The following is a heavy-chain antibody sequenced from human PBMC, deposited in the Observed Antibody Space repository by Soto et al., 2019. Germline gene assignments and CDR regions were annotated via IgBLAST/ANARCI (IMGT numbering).Heavy chain of an antibody. CDR1: GFTFSSYS. V-gene: IGHV3-21*01. CDR3: ARDETTTGTYYMDV. D-gene: IGHD1-1*01. J-gene: IGHJ6*03. CDR2: ISSSSSYI. Sequence: GSLRLSCAASGFTFSSYSMNWVRQAPGKGLEWVSSISSSSSYIYYADSVKGRFTISRDNAKNSLYLQMNSLRAEDTAVYCCARDETTTGTYYMDVWGKGTTVTVSS.